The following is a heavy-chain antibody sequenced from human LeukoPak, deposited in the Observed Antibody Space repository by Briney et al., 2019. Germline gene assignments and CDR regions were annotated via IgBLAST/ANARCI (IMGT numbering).Heavy chain of an antibody. Sequence: ASVKVSCTTSGYTFTGYSMDWVRQAPGQGLEWMGWINPNGGGTNFAQKFQGRVTMTGDTSISTAYMELSRLRSDDTAIYYCARVSVPVAGTSDYFDYWGQGTLVTVSP. CDR3: ARVSVPVAGTSDYFDY. CDR1: GYTFTGYS. J-gene: IGHJ4*02. D-gene: IGHD6-19*01. V-gene: IGHV1-2*02. CDR2: INPNGGGT.